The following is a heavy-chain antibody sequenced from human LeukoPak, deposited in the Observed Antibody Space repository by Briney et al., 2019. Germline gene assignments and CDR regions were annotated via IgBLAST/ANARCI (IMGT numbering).Heavy chain of an antibody. V-gene: IGHV1-8*03. J-gene: IGHJ6*03. CDR1: GYTFTSYD. CDR3: ARRAVAYYYYYYMDV. Sequence: GASVKVSCKASGYTFTSYDINWVRQAPGQGLEWMGWMNPNSGNTGYAQKFQGRVTITRNTSISTAYMDLSSLRSDDTAVYYCARRAVAYYYYYYMDVWGKGTTVTVSS. D-gene: IGHD6-19*01. CDR2: MNPNSGNT.